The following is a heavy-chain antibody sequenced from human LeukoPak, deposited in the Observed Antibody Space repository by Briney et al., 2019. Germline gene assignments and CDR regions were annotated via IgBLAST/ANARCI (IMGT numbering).Heavy chain of an antibody. J-gene: IGHJ6*03. CDR1: GFTFSSYW. Sequence: PGGSLRLSCAASGFTFSSYWMHWVRQAPGKGLVWVSRINTDGSSTSYADSVKGRFTISRDNAKNTLYLQMNSLRAEDTAVYYCARAGGSSWSPYYYYYYMDVWGKGTTVSVSS. V-gene: IGHV3-74*01. D-gene: IGHD6-13*01. CDR3: ARAGGSSWSPYYYYYYMDV. CDR2: INTDGSST.